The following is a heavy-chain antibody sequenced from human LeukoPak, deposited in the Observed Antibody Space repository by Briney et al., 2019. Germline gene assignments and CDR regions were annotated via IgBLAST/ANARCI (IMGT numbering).Heavy chain of an antibody. V-gene: IGHV1-2*02. CDR2: INPNSGGT. CDR3: ARDQHSGGWYGDYYYYMDV. CDR1: GYSFTGYY. Sequence: EASVKVSCKASGYSFTGYYMHWVRQAPGQGLEWMGWINPNSGGTNYAQKFQGRVTMTRDTSISTAYMELSRLRSDDTAVYYCARDQHSGGWYGDYYYYMDVWGKGTTVTVSS. D-gene: IGHD6-19*01. J-gene: IGHJ6*03.